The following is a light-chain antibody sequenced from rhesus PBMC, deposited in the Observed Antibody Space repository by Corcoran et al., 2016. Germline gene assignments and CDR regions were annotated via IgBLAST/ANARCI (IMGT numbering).Light chain of an antibody. CDR2: EVS. Sequence: DIVMTQTPLSLPVTPGEPASISCRSSQSLLDSEDGNTYLDWYLQKPGQSPQLLIYEVSNRASGVPERFSGSGSDTDFTMKISRVEAEDVGVYYCMQALELPPTFGQGTKVEIK. CDR1: QSLLDSEDGNTY. V-gene: IGKV2-104*02. J-gene: IGKJ1*01. CDR3: MQALELPPT.